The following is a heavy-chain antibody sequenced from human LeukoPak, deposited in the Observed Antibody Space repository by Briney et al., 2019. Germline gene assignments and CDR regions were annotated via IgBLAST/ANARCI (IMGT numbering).Heavy chain of an antibody. J-gene: IGHJ4*02. CDR3: ARDHGSAYYRAPRH. Sequence: ASVKVSCKTSGYTFTSYYMHWVRQAPGQGLEWMGTINPSGGSTTYAQKFQGRVTMTRDTSTSTVYMELSSLRSEDTAVYYCARDHGSAYYRAPRHWGQGTLVTVSS. D-gene: IGHD3-10*01. V-gene: IGHV1-46*01. CDR2: INPSGGST. CDR1: GYTFTSYY.